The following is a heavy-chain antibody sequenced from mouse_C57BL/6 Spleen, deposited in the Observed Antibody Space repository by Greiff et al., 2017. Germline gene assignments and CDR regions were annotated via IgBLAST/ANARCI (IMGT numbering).Heavy chain of an antibody. D-gene: IGHD6-1*01. Sequence: EVKVVESGGGLVKPGGSLKLSCAASGFSFSDYGMHWVRQAPEKGLEWVAYISSGSSTIYYADTVKGRFTISRDNAKNTLFLQMTSLRSEDTAMYYCAKKLASYAMEDWGQGTSVTVSS. CDR1: GFSFSDYG. V-gene: IGHV5-17*01. CDR2: ISSGSSTI. J-gene: IGHJ4*01. CDR3: AKKLASYAMED.